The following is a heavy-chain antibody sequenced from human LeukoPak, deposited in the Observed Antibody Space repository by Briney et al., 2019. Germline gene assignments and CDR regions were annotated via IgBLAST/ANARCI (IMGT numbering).Heavy chain of an antibody. CDR2: MYTSGIT. V-gene: IGHV4-4*07. CDR1: GGDSINNYF. D-gene: IGHD1-26*01. CDR3: ARGTSTTHDRAIDI. J-gene: IGHJ3*02. Sequence: SEALSLTCTVSGGDSINNYFWSWIRQPAGKGLEWIGRMYTSGITNYSPSLKSRVTMSIDTSKNQISLNLTSVTAADTAMYYCARGTSTTHDRAIDIWGQGTMVTVSS.